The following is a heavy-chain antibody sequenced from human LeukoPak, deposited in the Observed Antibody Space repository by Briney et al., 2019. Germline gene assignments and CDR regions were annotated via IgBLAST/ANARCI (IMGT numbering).Heavy chain of an antibody. D-gene: IGHD2-21*01. V-gene: IGHV4-38-2*02. J-gene: IGHJ6*03. CDR2: IYHSGST. CDR1: GYSISSGYY. CDR3: ASSKYGGDSYYYYYYMDV. Sequence: SETLSLTCTVSGYSISSGYYWGWIRQPPGKGLEWIGSIYHSGSTNYNPSLKSRVTISVDTSKNQFSLKLSSVTAADTAVYYCASSKYGGDSYYYYYYMDVWGKGTTVTVSS.